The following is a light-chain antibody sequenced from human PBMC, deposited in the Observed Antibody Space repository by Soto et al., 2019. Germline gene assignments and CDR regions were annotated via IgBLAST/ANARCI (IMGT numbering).Light chain of an antibody. V-gene: IGKV3-15*01. CDR3: QQHNNWSFT. Sequence: EIVMTQSPATLSVSPGERATLSCRASQSVSSNLAWYQQRPGQAPRLLIYGASTRATGIPARLSGSGSGTAFTLTISSLKSEDFAVYYWQQHNNWSFTFGQGTKLEIK. CDR1: QSVSSN. CDR2: GAS. J-gene: IGKJ2*01.